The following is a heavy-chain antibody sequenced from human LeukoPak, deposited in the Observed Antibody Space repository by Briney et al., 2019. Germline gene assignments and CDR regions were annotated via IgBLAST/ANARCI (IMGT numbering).Heavy chain of an antibody. CDR2: IYYSGST. CDR1: GGSVSSGSYY. D-gene: IGHD3-3*01. CDR3: ARGPSGYYTDYFDY. V-gene: IGHV4-61*01. Sequence: PSETLSLTCTVSGGSVSSGSYYWSWIRQPPGKGLEWIGYIYYSGSTNYNPSLKSRVTISVDRSKNQFSLKLSSVTAADTAVYYCARGPSGYYTDYFDYWGQGTLITVSS. J-gene: IGHJ4*02.